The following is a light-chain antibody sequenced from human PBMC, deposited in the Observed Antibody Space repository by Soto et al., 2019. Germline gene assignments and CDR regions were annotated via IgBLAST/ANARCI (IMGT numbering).Light chain of an antibody. Sequence: DIQMTQSPSSLCASVGDSVTIPCRASQRINKYLNWYQQRSGRAPRLLIHTASSLHSGVPSRFSGSGSGSDFTLTISSLQPEDFATYFCQQSFSTPYTFGQGTKLEI. CDR3: QQSFSTPYT. CDR2: TAS. V-gene: IGKV1-39*01. CDR1: QRINKY. J-gene: IGKJ2*01.